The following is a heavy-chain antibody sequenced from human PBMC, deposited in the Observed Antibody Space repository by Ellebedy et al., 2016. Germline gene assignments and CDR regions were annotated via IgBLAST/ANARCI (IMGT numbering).Heavy chain of an antibody. V-gene: IGHV3-7*01. CDR2: IDQHGNQQ. CDR3: ARLYPMDV. J-gene: IGHJ6*02. Sequence: GESLKISXAASGFMLKGFWMGWVRQAPGKGLEWLAHIDQHGNQQYHPESVKGRFIISRDNAKNSLYLQMSSLRADDTAVYYCARLYPMDVWGQGTTVTVSS. D-gene: IGHD2-8*01. CDR1: GFMLKGFW.